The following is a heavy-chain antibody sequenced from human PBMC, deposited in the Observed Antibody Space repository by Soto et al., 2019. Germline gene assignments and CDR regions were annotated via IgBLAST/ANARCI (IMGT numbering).Heavy chain of an antibody. Sequence: SVKVSCKASGGTFSSYAISWVRQAPGQGLEWMGGIIPIFGTANYAQKFQGRVTITADESTSTAYMELSSLRSEDTAVYYCAREPGYNWSKQHNYDYYYGMEVWGQGATVTVSS. J-gene: IGHJ6*02. V-gene: IGHV1-69*13. CDR1: GGTFSSYA. CDR3: AREPGYNWSKQHNYDYYYGMEV. D-gene: IGHD1-20*01. CDR2: IIPIFGTA.